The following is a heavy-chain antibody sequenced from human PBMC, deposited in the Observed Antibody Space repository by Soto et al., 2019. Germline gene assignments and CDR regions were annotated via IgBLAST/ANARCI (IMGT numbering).Heavy chain of an antibody. D-gene: IGHD1-26*01. CDR1: GGTFSSYS. Sequence: QVQLVQSGAEVKKPGSSVKVSCKASGGTFSSYSINWVRQAPGQGLVWMGEIIPILGTANYAQKFQGRVTITADESTSTAYMELSSLRSEDTAVYYCARDGGRHSGGIDYWGQGTLVTVSS. CDR2: IIPILGTA. V-gene: IGHV1-69*01. J-gene: IGHJ4*02. CDR3: ARDGGRHSGGIDY.